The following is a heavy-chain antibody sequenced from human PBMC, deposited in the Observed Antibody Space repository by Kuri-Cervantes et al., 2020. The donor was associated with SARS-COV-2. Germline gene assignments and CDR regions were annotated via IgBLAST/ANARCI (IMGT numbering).Heavy chain of an antibody. J-gene: IGHJ4*02. Sequence: GEFLKTSRAAFGFTFSNAWMRWVRQAPGKGQEWVGRIKNKTDGGTTDYAAPVKGRFTISREDSNNTLYLQMNSLRADDTAVYYCARNPQLSPWLIYFDYWGQGTLVTVSS. CDR3: ARNPQLSPWLIYFDY. D-gene: IGHD5-18*01. CDR1: GFTFSNAW. CDR2: IKNKTDGGTT. V-gene: IGHV3-15*01.